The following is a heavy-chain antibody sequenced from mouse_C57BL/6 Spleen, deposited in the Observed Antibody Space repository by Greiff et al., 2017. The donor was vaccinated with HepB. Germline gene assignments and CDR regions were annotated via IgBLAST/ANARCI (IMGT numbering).Heavy chain of an antibody. CDR2: IDPENGDT. V-gene: IGHV14-4*01. CDR1: GFNIKDDY. CDR3: TRYYYGSSQAGFAY. D-gene: IGHD1-1*01. Sequence: VQLKESGAELVRPGASVKLSCTASGFNIKDDYMHWVKQRPEQGLEWIGWIDPENGDTEYASKFQGKATITADTSSNTAYLQLSSLTSEDTAVYYCTRYYYGSSQAGFAYWGQGTLVTVSA. J-gene: IGHJ3*01.